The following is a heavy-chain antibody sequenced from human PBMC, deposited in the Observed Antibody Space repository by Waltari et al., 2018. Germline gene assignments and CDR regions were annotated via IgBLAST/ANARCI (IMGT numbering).Heavy chain of an antibody. J-gene: IGHJ4*02. Sequence: QVQLQQSGPGLVKPSQTLSLTCAISGDSVSSNSAAWNWIRQSPSRGLEWLGRTYYRSKWYNDYAVSVKSRITINPDTSKNQFSLQLNSVTPEDTAVYYCARGTAPQIEWLYPYYFDYWGQGTLVTVSS. V-gene: IGHV6-1*01. CDR2: TYYRSKWYN. D-gene: IGHD3-3*01. CDR3: ARGTAPQIEWLYPYYFDY. CDR1: GDSVSSNSAA.